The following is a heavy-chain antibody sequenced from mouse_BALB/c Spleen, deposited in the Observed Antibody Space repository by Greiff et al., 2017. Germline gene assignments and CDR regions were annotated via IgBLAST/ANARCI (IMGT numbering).Heavy chain of an antibody. CDR1: GFNIKDYY. J-gene: IGHJ2*01. V-gene: IGHV14-1*02. D-gene: IGHD1-1*01. CDR3: ARRGRSDY. Sequence: VQLMQSGAELVRPGALVKLSCTASGFNIKDYYMHWVKQRPEQGLEWIGWIDPENGNTIYDPKFQGKASITAATSSNTAYLQLSRLTSEDSAVYYGARRGRSDYWGQGTTLTVSS. CDR2: IDPENGNT.